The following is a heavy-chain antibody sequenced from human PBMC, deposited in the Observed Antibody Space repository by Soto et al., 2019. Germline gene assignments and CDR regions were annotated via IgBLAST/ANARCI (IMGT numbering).Heavy chain of an antibody. CDR1: GGSVSSGSFH. J-gene: IGHJ4*02. CDR3: ARIGGWYDIDF. V-gene: IGHV4-61*01. Sequence: VQLQQSGPGLVKPSETLSLTCSVSGGSVSSGSFHWSWIRESPGKGLQFIGSIFYNGTANYSPSLKNRVTISIDTSQSPFSLKLVSAAAADTAVYYCARIGGWYDIDFWGQGNLVTVSS. CDR2: IFYNGTA. D-gene: IGHD6-19*01.